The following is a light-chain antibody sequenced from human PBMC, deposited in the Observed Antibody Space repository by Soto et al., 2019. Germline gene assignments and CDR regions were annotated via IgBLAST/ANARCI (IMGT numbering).Light chain of an antibody. V-gene: IGKV1D-12*01. Sequence: DIQMTQSPSSVSASVGDRVTITWRASQGISSWLAWYHQKPGKAPKVLIYDASSLQSGVPSRFSVSGSVTDFTLTSSNLEPEDFATYYCQQVYSCPLTFGGGTKVEIK. CDR2: DAS. CDR3: QQVYSCPLT. CDR1: QGISSW. J-gene: IGKJ4*01.